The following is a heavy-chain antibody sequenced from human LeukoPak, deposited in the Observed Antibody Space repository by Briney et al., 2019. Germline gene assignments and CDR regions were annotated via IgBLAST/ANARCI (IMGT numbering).Heavy chain of an antibody. D-gene: IGHD3-9*01. Sequence: GGSLRLSCAGSGFSFSSYGMHWVRQAPGKGLEWMAFIRSDGSNKYYADSVKGRFTISRDNSKNTLYLQMNSLRAEDTAVYYCARGHLTLRYFDWLSHIDAFDIWGQGTMVTVSS. J-gene: IGHJ3*02. CDR2: IRSDGSNK. V-gene: IGHV3-30*02. CDR1: GFSFSSYG. CDR3: ARGHLTLRYFDWLSHIDAFDI.